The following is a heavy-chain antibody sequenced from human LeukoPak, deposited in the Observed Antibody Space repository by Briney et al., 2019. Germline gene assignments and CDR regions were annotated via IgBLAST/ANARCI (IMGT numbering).Heavy chain of an antibody. Sequence: GRSLRLSCAASGFTFSSYAMHWVRQAPGKGLEWVAVISYDGSNKYYADSVKGRFTISRDNAKNSLYLQMNSLRDEDTAVYYCARDRGWAFDYWGQGVLVTVSS. CDR3: ARDRGWAFDY. V-gene: IGHV3-30-3*01. CDR1: GFTFSSYA. CDR2: ISYDGSNK. D-gene: IGHD1-26*01. J-gene: IGHJ4*02.